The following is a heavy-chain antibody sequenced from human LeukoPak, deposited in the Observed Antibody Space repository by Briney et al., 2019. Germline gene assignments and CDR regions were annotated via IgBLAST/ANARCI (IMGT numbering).Heavy chain of an antibody. CDR1: GFTFRDYG. CDR2: IADSGRQT. CDR3: ARDFWAFEDAFDI. J-gene: IGHJ3*02. Sequence: GTSLRLSCATSGFTFRDYGIHWVRQAPGQGLEWVALIADSGRQTYYADSVKGRLTISRDYSKNTVYVQMNSLTTEDTAVYFCARDFWAFEDAFDIWGQGTMVTVSS. V-gene: IGHV3-30*04. D-gene: IGHD3-3*02.